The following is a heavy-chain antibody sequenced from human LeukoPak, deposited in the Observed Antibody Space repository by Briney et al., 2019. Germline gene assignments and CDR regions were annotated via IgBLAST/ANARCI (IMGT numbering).Heavy chain of an antibody. J-gene: IGHJ6*03. V-gene: IGHV3-21*01. D-gene: IGHD3-9*01. Sequence: AGGSLRLSCAASGFTFSSYTMNWVRQAPGKGLEWVSSITSSSSYIYYADSMKGRFTISRDNAKNSVYLQMNSLRAEDTAVYYCARDGDILRPGGYYYYLDVWGKGTTVTVSS. CDR1: GFTFSSYT. CDR3: ARDGDILRPGGYYYYLDV. CDR2: ITSSSSYI.